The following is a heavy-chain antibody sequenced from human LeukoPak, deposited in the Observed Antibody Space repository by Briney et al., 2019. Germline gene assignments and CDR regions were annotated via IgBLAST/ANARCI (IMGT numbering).Heavy chain of an antibody. CDR3: ARGPYDYVWGSYRPYFDY. Sequence: SGTLSLTCAVYGGSFSGYYWSWIRQPPGKGLEWIGEINHSGSTNYNPSLKSRVTISVDTSKNQFSLKLSSVTAADTAVYYCARGPYDYVWGSYRPYFDYWGQGTLVTVSS. V-gene: IGHV4-34*01. D-gene: IGHD3-16*02. CDR1: GGSFSGYY. J-gene: IGHJ4*02. CDR2: INHSGST.